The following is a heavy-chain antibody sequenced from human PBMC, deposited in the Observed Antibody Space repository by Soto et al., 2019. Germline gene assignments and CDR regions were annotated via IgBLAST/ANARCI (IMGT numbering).Heavy chain of an antibody. V-gene: IGHV3-48*02. CDR1: GFTFSSYS. Sequence: EVQLVESGGGLVQPGGSLRLSCAASGFTFSSYSMNWVRQAPGKGLEWVSYISSSSSTIYYADSVKGRFTISRDNAKNSLYLQMNNLRDEDTAVYYCAREPRYYYDSSGYLNWFDPWGQGTLVTVSS. CDR2: ISSSSSTI. D-gene: IGHD3-22*01. CDR3: AREPRYYYDSSGYLNWFDP. J-gene: IGHJ5*02.